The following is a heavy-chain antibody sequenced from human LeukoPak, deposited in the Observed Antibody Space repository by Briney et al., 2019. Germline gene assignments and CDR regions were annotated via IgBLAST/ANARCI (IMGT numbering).Heavy chain of an antibody. CDR2: IYYSGST. CDR3: ARDRYYDSSGYLSRFDP. J-gene: IGHJ5*02. CDR1: GGSISSYY. D-gene: IGHD3-22*01. V-gene: IGHV4-59*01. Sequence: SETLSPTCTVSGGSISSYYWNWIRQPPGKGLEWIGYIYYSGSTNYNPSLKSRVTISVDTSKNQFSLKLSSVTAADTAVYYCARDRYYDSSGYLSRFDPWGQGTLVTVSS.